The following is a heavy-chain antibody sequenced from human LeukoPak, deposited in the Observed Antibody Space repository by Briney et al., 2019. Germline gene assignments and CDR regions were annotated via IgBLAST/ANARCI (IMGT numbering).Heavy chain of an antibody. CDR3: ARVSDSSGFDAFDI. CDR2: IYYSGST. D-gene: IGHD3-22*01. CDR1: GGSISSYY. J-gene: IGHJ3*02. V-gene: IGHV4-59*01. Sequence: SETLSLTCTVSGGSISSYYWSRIRQPPGKGLEWIGYIYYSGSTNYNPSLKSRVTISVDTSKNQFSLKLSSVTAADTAVYYCARVSDSSGFDAFDIWGQGTMVTVSS.